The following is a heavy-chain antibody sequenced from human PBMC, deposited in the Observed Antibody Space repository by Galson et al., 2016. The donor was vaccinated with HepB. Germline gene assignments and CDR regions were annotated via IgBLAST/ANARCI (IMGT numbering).Heavy chain of an antibody. V-gene: IGHV1-18*01. Sequence: SVKVSCKASGYSFSSYGVSWVRQAPGQGLEWMGWISGNNGKTNYGQKFQGRVTMTTDTSTSTAYMDLRSLRSDDTAVYYCARAPHYDFWSSSLDMWFDPWGQGTLVTVSS. CDR1: GYSFSSYG. D-gene: IGHD3-3*01. CDR2: ISGNNGKT. J-gene: IGHJ5*02. CDR3: ARAPHYDFWSSSLDMWFDP.